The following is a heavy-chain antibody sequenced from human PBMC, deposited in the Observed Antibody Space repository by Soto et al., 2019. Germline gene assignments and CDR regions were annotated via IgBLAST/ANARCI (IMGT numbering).Heavy chain of an antibody. CDR2: ISNSGST. Sequence: PSETLSLTCTVSGGSVTSDEDYWTWIRQSPGKGLEWIGYISNSGSTGYNPSLKTRLSMSADRSKNQFTLRLTSVTAADTAVYFCATESGSTHGYFDHWGQGTQVTVSS. V-gene: IGHV4-30-4*01. J-gene: IGHJ4*02. D-gene: IGHD1-26*01. CDR1: GGSVTSDEDY. CDR3: ATESGSTHGYFDH.